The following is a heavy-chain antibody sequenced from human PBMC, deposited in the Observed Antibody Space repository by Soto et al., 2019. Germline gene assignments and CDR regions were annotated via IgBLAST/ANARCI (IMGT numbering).Heavy chain of an antibody. D-gene: IGHD3-3*01. CDR2: MYSGSCK. CDR3: ARGFFNGNSIAADYYYGIDV. CDR1: WFTVSSNS. J-gene: IGHJ6*02. V-gene: IGHV3-53*01. Sequence: GGSLGLSFAASWFTVSSNSIRWVRQAPGKGLEGGSVMYSGSCKYCADSVTGRFLISRDNSNNTPYLQMNTLRVEDTAVYYCARGFFNGNSIAADYYYGIDVWGQGTTVTVSS.